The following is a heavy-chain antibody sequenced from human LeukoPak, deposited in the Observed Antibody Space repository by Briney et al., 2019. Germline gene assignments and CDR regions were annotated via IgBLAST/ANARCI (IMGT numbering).Heavy chain of an antibody. J-gene: IGHJ4*02. V-gene: IGHV3-74*01. D-gene: IGHD2/OR15-2a*01. Sequence: GGSLRLSCAASGFIFTKYWMHWVCQAPGKGLVWVSRVNSDGSATSYADSVKGRFTISRDNAKNTVYLHMNSLRVEDTAVYYCVSFYETYWGRGTLVTVSS. CDR3: VSFYETY. CDR2: VNSDGSAT. CDR1: GFIFTKYW.